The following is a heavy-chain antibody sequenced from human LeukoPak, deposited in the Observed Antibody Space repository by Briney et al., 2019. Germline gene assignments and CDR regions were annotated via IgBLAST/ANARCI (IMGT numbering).Heavy chain of an antibody. CDR3: GSGSSSWLDP. Sequence: GESLKISCEGSGYNFNNHWIGWVRQKPGKGLEWMGLIYPGDSDTKYSPSFEGHVTMSVDKSIGAAYLEWSSLNVSDAAMFARGSGSSSWLDPWGQGTLVTVSP. D-gene: IGHD3-10*01. CDR1: GYNFNNHW. CDR2: IYPGDSDT. V-gene: IGHV5-51*01. J-gene: IGHJ5*02.